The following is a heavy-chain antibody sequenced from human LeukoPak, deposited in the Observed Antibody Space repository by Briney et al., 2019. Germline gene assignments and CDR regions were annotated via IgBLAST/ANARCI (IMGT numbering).Heavy chain of an antibody. CDR1: GGSISTYY. D-gene: IGHD2-15*01. V-gene: IGHV4-4*07. J-gene: IGHJ4*02. CDR2: IYTSGST. CDR3: ARGEGYCSGGSCYFFDY. Sequence: SETLSLTCTVSGGSISTYYWSWIRQPAGKGLEWIGRIYTSGSTNYNPSLKSRVTMSVDTSKSQFSLKLSSVTAADTAVYYCARGEGYCSGGSCYFFDYWGQGTLVTVSS.